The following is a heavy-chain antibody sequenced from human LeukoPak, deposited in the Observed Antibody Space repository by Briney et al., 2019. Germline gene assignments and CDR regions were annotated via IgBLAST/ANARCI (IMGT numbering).Heavy chain of an antibody. CDR1: GFTFRSYW. D-gene: IGHD3-16*01. V-gene: IGHV3-74*01. CDR3: ARDRGGYFDY. J-gene: IGHJ4*02. CDR2: INSDGRST. Sequence: GGSLRLSCAASGFTFRSYWMNWVRQAPGKGLVWVSRINSDGRSTSYADSVKGRFTISRDNAKNTLYLQMSSLRAEDTAVYYCARDRGGYFDYWGQGTLVTVSS.